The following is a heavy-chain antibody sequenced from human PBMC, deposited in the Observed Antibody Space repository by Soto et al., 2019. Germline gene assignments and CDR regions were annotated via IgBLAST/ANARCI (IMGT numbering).Heavy chain of an antibody. Sequence: PGGSLRLSCAASGFTFSSYSMNWVRQAPGKGLEWVSSISSSSSYIYYADSVKGRFTISRDNAKNSLYLQMNSLRAEDTAVYYCARDLPYCTNGVCSQYGMDVWGQGTTVTVSS. CDR2: ISSSSSYI. D-gene: IGHD2-8*01. CDR3: ARDLPYCTNGVCSQYGMDV. J-gene: IGHJ6*02. CDR1: GFTFSSYS. V-gene: IGHV3-21*01.